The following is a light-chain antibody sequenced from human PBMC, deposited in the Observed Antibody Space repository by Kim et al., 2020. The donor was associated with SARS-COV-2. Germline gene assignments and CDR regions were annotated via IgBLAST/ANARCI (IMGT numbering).Light chain of an antibody. V-gene: IGLV2-8*01. CDR1: SSDVGGYNY. Sequence: QSALTQPPSASGSPGQSVTISCTGSSSDVGGYNYVSWYQQHPGKAPKLMVYEVSKRPSGVPDRFSGSKYGNTASLTVSGLQAEDEADYYCSSYAGTYGMFGGGTQLTVL. CDR3: SSYAGTYGM. J-gene: IGLJ3*02. CDR2: EVS.